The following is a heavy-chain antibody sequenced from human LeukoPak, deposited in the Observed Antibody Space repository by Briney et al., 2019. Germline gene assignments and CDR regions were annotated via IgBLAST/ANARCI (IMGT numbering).Heavy chain of an antibody. CDR3: AKDPPSYGSGNYGYFDY. V-gene: IGHV3-30*02. Sequence: PGGSLRLSCAASGFTFSNYGMHWVRQAPGKGLEWVAFINYDGSNNYYADSVKGRFIISRDNSKSTLYLQMNSLRAEDTAVSYCAKDPPSYGSGNYGYFDYWGQGTLVTVSS. CDR1: GFTFSNYG. D-gene: IGHD3-10*01. J-gene: IGHJ4*02. CDR2: INYDGSNN.